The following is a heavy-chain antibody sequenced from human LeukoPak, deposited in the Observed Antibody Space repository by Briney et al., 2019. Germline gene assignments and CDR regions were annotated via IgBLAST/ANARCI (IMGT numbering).Heavy chain of an antibody. Sequence: ASVKVSCKASGYTFTSYAMHWVRQAPGQRLEWMGWISAYNRNTNYAQKLQGRVTMTTDTSTSTAYMELRSLRSDDTAVYYCARGKSITMVRGVMPFDYWGQGTLVTVSS. CDR1: GYTFTSYA. D-gene: IGHD3-10*01. CDR3: ARGKSITMVRGVMPFDY. CDR2: ISAYNRNT. J-gene: IGHJ4*02. V-gene: IGHV1-18*01.